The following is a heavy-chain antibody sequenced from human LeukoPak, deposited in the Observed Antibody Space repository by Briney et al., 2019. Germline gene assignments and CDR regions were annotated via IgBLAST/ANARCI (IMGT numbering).Heavy chain of an antibody. Sequence: ASVKVSCKASGYTFTGYYMHWVRQAPGQGLEWMRRINPNSGGTNYAQKFQGRVTMTRDTSISTAYMELSRLRSDDTAVYYCASLAFDYYDSSGYELWGQGTLVTVSS. CDR3: ASLAFDYYDSSGYEL. J-gene: IGHJ4*02. CDR2: INPNSGGT. CDR1: GYTFTGYY. D-gene: IGHD3-22*01. V-gene: IGHV1-2*06.